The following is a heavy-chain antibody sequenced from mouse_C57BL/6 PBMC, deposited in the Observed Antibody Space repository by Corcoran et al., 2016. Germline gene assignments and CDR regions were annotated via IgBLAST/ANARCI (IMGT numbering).Heavy chain of an antibody. CDR2: IYPGGGDT. J-gene: IGHJ2*01. CDR3: ARRGSGSSLLDY. CDR1: GYAFSSYW. Sequence: QVQLQQSVAELVKPGASVKISCKASGYAFSSYWMNWVKQRPGKGLEWIGQIYPGGGDTNYNGKFKGKATLTADKSSSTAYMQLSSLTSEDSAVYFCARRGSGSSLLDYWGQGTTLTVSA. D-gene: IGHD1-1*01. V-gene: IGHV1-80*01.